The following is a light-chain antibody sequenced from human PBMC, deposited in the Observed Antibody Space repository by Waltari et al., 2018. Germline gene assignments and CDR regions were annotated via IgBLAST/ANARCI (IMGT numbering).Light chain of an antibody. CDR2: KVS. V-gene: IGKV2-30*01. Sequence: DVAMTQSQLSLPVTLGQPASISCRASQGLVSSDGNTSFNWFQQRPGQAQSRLLYKVSNRDSGFPDRFSGSGSGTDFTLIISRVEAEDVGVYSCMQGTHWPWTFGQGTKVEIK. CDR3: MQGTHWPWT. CDR1: QGLVSSDGNTS. J-gene: IGKJ1*01.